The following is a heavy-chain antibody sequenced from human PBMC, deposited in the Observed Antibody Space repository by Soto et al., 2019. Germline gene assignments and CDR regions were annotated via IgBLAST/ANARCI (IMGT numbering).Heavy chain of an antibody. V-gene: IGHV1-69*08. CDR2: IIPILGIA. D-gene: IGHD4-17*01. Sequence: QVQLVQSGAEVKKPGSSVKVSCKASGGTFSSYTISWVRQAPGQGLEWMGRIIPILGIANYAQKFQGRVTITADKSTSTAYMELSSLRSEDTAVYYCARDGTTRYDAFDIWGQVTMVTVSS. CDR1: GGTFSSYT. CDR3: ARDGTTRYDAFDI. J-gene: IGHJ3*02.